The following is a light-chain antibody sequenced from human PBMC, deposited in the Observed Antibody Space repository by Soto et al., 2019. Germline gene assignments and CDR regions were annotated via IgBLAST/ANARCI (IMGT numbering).Light chain of an antibody. CDR2: EVS. CDR1: SSDVGGYNY. CDR3: SSYAGSNNYVV. J-gene: IGLJ2*01. V-gene: IGLV2-8*01. Sequence: QSVLTQPPSASGSLGQSVTISCTGTSSDVGGYNYVSWYQQHPGKAPKLMIYEVSKRPSGVPDRFSGSKSGNTASLTVSGLQAEDEADYSCSSYAGSNNYVVFGGGTKLTVL.